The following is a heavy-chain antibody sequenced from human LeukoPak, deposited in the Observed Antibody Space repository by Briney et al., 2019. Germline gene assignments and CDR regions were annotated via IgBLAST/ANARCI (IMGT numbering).Heavy chain of an antibody. Sequence: ASVKVSCKASGYTFTSYGTNWVRQAPGQGLEWMGWISTYNGYTNYAQNLQGRATMTTDTSASTVYLELRSLRSDDTAVYYCARTPPPTIVGAHYFDYWGQGTLVTVSS. J-gene: IGHJ4*02. CDR3: ARTPPPTIVGAHYFDY. CDR1: GYTFTSYG. CDR2: ISTYNGYT. V-gene: IGHV1-18*01. D-gene: IGHD1-26*01.